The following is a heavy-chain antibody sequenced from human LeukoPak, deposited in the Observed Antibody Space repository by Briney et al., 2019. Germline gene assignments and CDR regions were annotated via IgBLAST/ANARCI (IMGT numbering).Heavy chain of an antibody. V-gene: IGHV4-39*01. D-gene: IGHD3-10*01. CDR3: ARAGGGSNYFDY. CDR2: IYYSGST. J-gene: IGHJ4*02. Sequence: PSETLSLTCTVSGGSISSSSYYWGWIRQPPGKGLEWIGSIYYSGSTYYNPSLKSRVTISVDTSKNQFSLKLSSVTAADTAVYYCARAGGGSNYFDYWGQGTLVTVS. CDR1: GGSISSSSYY.